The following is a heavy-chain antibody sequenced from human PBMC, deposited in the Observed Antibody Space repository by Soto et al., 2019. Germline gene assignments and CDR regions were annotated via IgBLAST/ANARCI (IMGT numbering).Heavy chain of an antibody. V-gene: IGHV4-31*03. CDR3: VRDYDYDTSRNDAFDI. D-gene: IGHD3-22*01. CDR1: GGSISSGDYY. Sequence: QVQLQESGPGLVKPSQTLSLTCTVSGGSISSGDYYWSWIRHHPGKGLEWIGYIYSSGSTYYNPSLRSRVTISADTSKNQFSLRLSSVTAADTAVYYCVRDYDYDTSRNDAFDICGQGTMVTVSS. CDR2: IYSSGST. J-gene: IGHJ3*02.